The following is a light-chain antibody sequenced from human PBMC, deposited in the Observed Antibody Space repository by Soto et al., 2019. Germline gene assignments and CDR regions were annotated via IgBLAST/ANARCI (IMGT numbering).Light chain of an antibody. V-gene: IGKV1-9*01. CDR1: QGISSY. Sequence: IQLTQSASSLSASVGDRVTITCRASQGISSYLAWYQQKPGKAPKLLIYAASTLQSGVPSRFSGSGSGTEFTLTISSLQPADFATYYCQQLNSYPRTFGQGTKVEIK. J-gene: IGKJ1*01. CDR3: QQLNSYPRT. CDR2: AAS.